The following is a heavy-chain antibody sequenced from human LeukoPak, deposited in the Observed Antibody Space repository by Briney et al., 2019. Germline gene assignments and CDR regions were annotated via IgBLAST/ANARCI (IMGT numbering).Heavy chain of an antibody. CDR2: ISGSGGST. V-gene: IGHV3-23*01. CDR3: ARCLLYLWNRNFYYYMDV. CDR1: GFTFSSYA. J-gene: IGHJ6*03. Sequence: GGSLRLSCAASGFTFSSYAMSWVRQAPGKGLEWVSAISGSGGSTYYADSVKGRFTISRDNSKNTLYLQMNSLRGEDTAVYYCARCLLYLWNRNFYYYMDVWGKGTTVTVSS. D-gene: IGHD2-8*01.